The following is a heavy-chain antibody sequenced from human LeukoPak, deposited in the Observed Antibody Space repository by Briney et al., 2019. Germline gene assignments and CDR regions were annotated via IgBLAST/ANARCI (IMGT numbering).Heavy chain of an antibody. V-gene: IGHV1-8*02. J-gene: IGHJ3*02. CDR3: ARVFSWRWLQLRATSADAFDI. CDR1: GYTFTSYG. D-gene: IGHD5-24*01. CDR2: MNPNSGNT. Sequence: ASVKVSCKASGYTFTSYGISWVRQATGQGLEWMGWMNPNSGNTGYAQKFQGRVTMTRNTSISTAYMELSSLRSEDTAVYYCARVFSWRWLQLRATSADAFDIWGQGTMVTVSS.